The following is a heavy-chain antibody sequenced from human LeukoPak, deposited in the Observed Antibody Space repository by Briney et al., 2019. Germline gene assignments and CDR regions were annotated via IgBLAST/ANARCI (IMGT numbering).Heavy chain of an antibody. J-gene: IGHJ5*02. Sequence: SETLSLTCTVSGGSISSSSYYWGWIRQPPGKGLEWIGSIYYSGSTYYNPSLKSRVTISVDTSKNQFSLKLSSVTAADTAVYYCARAYKKMVRGVLGGFDPWGQGTLVTVSS. D-gene: IGHD3-10*01. V-gene: IGHV4-39*07. CDR1: GGSISSSSYY. CDR3: ARAYKKMVRGVLGGFDP. CDR2: IYYSGST.